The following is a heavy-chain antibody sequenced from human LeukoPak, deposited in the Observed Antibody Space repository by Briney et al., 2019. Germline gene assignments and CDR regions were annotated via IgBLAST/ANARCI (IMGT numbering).Heavy chain of an antibody. CDR2: IKTEGSAT. D-gene: IGHD5-24*01. CDR1: GLTFSRHW. V-gene: IGHV3-74*01. J-gene: IGHJ4*02. CDR3: GSSEDGYIGY. Sequence: GGSLRLSCTASGLTFSRHWMHWVRQAPGKGRVWISRIKTEGSATLYADFLEGRFTISRDNAKNTLYLQMSSLRAEDTAVYYCGSSEDGYIGYWGRGTLVTVSS.